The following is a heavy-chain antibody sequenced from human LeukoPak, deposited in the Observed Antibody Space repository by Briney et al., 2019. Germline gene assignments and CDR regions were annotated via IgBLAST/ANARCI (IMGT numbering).Heavy chain of an antibody. J-gene: IGHJ4*02. CDR1: GGTFSSYT. V-gene: IGHV1-69*02. Sequence: ASVKVSCKASGGTFSSYTISWVRQAPGQVLEWMGRVTPILGIANYAQKFQGRVTITADKSTSTAYMELSSLRSEDTAVYYCAANEGGYGGNSFDYWGQGTLVTVSS. CDR3: AANEGGYGGNSFDY. CDR2: VTPILGIA. D-gene: IGHD4-23*01.